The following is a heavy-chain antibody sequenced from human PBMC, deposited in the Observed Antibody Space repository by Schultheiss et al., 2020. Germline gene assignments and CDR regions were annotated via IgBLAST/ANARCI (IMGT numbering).Heavy chain of an antibody. CDR2: ISGSGGST. Sequence: GGSLRLSCAASGFTVTNNYMSWVRQAPGKGLEWVSAISGSGGSTYYADSVKGRFTISRDNSKNTLYLQMNSLRAEDTAVYYCAPNWFDPWGQGTLVTVSS. V-gene: IGHV3-23*01. CDR3: APNWFDP. CDR1: GFTVTNNY. J-gene: IGHJ5*02.